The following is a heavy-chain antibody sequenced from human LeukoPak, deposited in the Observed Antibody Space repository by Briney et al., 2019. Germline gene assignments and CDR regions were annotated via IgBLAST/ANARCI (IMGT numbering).Heavy chain of an antibody. V-gene: IGHV3-30*02. J-gene: IGHJ4*02. CDR2: IRYDGSNK. Sequence: PGGSLRLSCAASGFTFSSYGMHWVRQAPGKGLEWVAFIRYDGSNKYYADSVKGRSTISRDNSKNTLYLQMNSLRAEDTAVYYCAKGIAVAGSFQDCWGQGTLVTVSS. CDR3: AKGIAVAGSFQDC. CDR1: GFTFSSYG. D-gene: IGHD6-19*01.